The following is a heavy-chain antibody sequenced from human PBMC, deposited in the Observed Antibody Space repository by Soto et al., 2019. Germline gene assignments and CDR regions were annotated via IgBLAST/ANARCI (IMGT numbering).Heavy chain of an antibody. CDR2: INPNSGGT. V-gene: IGHV1-2*04. D-gene: IGHD6-6*01. CDR1: GYTFTVYY. CDR3: ARAYSSSSRYYGMDV. J-gene: IGHJ6*02. Sequence: GASVKASCKASGYTFTVYYVHCGRQAPRQGLEWMGWINPNSGGTNYAQKFQGWVTMTRDTSISTAYMELSRLRSDDTAVYYCARAYSSSSRYYGMDVWGQGTTVTVSS.